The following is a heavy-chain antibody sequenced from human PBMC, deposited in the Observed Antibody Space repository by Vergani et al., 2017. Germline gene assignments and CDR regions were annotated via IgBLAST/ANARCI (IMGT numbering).Heavy chain of an antibody. CDR2: INPSGGST. D-gene: IGHD5-24*01. Sequence: QVQLVQSGAEVKKPGASVKVSCKASGYTFTSYYMHWVRQAPGQGLEWMGIINPSGGSTSYAQKFQGRVTMTRDTSTSTVYMGRSSLRAEDTAVYYCARVPTVEMATKMAVYPYYFDYWGQGTLVTVSS. CDR1: GYTFTSYY. J-gene: IGHJ4*02. V-gene: IGHV1-46*01. CDR3: ARVPTVEMATKMAVYPYYFDY.